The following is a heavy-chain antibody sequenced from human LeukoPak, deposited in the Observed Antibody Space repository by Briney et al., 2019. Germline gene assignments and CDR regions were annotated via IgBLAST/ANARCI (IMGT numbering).Heavy chain of an antibody. CDR2: IDFTGSV. D-gene: IGHD3-22*01. V-gene: IGHV4-4*07. CDR1: GGSISSYY. CDR3: ARVHDSSGYGMYYFDY. J-gene: IGHJ4*02. Sequence: SETLSLTCTVSGGSISSYYWSWIRQPAGKGLEWIGRIDFTGSVNYNPTLRSRLTMSVDTSKNQFSLKVTSVTAADTAVYYCARVHDSSGYGMYYFDYWGQGTLVTVSS.